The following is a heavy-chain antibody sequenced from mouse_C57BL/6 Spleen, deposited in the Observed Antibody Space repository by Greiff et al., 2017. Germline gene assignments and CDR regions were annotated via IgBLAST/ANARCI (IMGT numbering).Heavy chain of an antibody. Sequence: QVQLQQPGAELVKPGASVKLSCKASGYTFTSYWMHWVKQRPGKGLEWIGMIHPNSGSTNYNEKFKSKATLNVDKSSSTAYMQLSSLTSEDSTVYDCARYYSSSNRYFDVWGTGTTVTVSS. CDR2: IHPNSGST. J-gene: IGHJ1*03. V-gene: IGHV1-64*01. CDR1: GYTFTSYW. D-gene: IGHD1-1*01. CDR3: ARYYSSSNRYFDV.